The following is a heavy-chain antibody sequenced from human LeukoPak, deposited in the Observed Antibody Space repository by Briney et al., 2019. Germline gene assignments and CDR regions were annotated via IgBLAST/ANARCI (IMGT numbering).Heavy chain of an antibody. Sequence: PSETLSLTCTVSGGSISSSSYYWGWIRQPPGKGLEWIGSIYYSGSTYYNPSLKSRVTISVDTSKNQFSLKLSSVTAADTAVYYCARGGVGATNFDYWGQETLVTVSS. V-gene: IGHV4-39*07. CDR3: ARGGVGATNFDY. D-gene: IGHD1-26*01. J-gene: IGHJ4*02. CDR2: IYYSGST. CDR1: GGSISSSSYY.